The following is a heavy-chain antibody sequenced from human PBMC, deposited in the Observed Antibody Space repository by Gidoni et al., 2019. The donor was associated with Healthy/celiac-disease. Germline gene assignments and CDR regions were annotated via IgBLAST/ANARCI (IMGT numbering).Heavy chain of an antibody. CDR2: INHSGST. J-gene: IGHJ4*02. CDR1: GGSFSGYY. CDR3: ASMRFIPSRPAIDY. D-gene: IGHD3-16*01. V-gene: IGHV4-34*01. Sequence: QVQLQQWGAGLLKPSETLSLTCAVYGGSFSGYYWSWIRQPPGKGLEWIGEINHSGSTNYNPSLKSRVTISVDTSKNQFSLKLSSVTAADTAVYYCASMRFIPSRPAIDYWGQGTLVTVSS.